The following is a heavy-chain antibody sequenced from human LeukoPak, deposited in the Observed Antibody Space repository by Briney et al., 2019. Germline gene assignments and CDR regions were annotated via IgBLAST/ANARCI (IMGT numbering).Heavy chain of an antibody. Sequence: PGGSLRLSCAASGFTFSSYEMNWVRQAPGKGLEWVSYISSSGSTIYYADSVKGRFTISRNNAKNSLYLQMNSLRAEDTAVYYCARDPKRLMVYAMARANWYFDLWGRGTLVTVSS. CDR3: ARDPKRLMVYAMARANWYFDL. D-gene: IGHD2-8*01. CDR1: GFTFSSYE. CDR2: ISSSGSTI. V-gene: IGHV3-48*03. J-gene: IGHJ2*01.